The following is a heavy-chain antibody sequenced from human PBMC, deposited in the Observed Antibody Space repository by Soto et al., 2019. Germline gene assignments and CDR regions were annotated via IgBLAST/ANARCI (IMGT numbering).Heavy chain of an antibody. J-gene: IGHJ4*02. CDR1: GFSISTHA. D-gene: IGHD6-19*01. CDR3: ARDSSAWPNYFDS. V-gene: IGHV3-23*01. CDR2: FSGRSGDT. Sequence: GGSLRLSCVASGFSISTHALTWVRQAPGKGLAWVSSFSGRSGDTYYAASVKGRFTISGDSSKNTVILQMNNLRADDTALYYCARDSSAWPNYFDSWGQGIPVTVSS.